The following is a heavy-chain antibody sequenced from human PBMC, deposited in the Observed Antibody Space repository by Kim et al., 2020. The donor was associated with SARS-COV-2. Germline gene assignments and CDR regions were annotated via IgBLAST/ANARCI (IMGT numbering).Heavy chain of an antibody. CDR3: ARHLKLVLGGFDP. D-gene: IGHD6-13*01. Sequence: YTPSIKSRVTRSVDTSKNQFSLKLSSVTAADTAVYYCARHLKLVLGGFDPWGQGTLVTVSS. V-gene: IGHV4-39*01. J-gene: IGHJ5*02.